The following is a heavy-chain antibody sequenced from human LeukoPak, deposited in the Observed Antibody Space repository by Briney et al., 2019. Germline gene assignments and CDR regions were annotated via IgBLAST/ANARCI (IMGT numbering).Heavy chain of an antibody. D-gene: IGHD6-13*01. CDR2: ISSGSTYI. Sequence: GGSPRLSCAASGFAFSTYSLNWVRLAPGKGLEWVSSISSGSTYIYYADLVKGRFTISRDNAKNSLFLQMNSLRADDTAVYYCATDQGSSWRTGLDYWGQGTLVTVSS. J-gene: IGHJ4*02. CDR1: GFAFSTYS. CDR3: ATDQGSSWRTGLDY. V-gene: IGHV3-21*01.